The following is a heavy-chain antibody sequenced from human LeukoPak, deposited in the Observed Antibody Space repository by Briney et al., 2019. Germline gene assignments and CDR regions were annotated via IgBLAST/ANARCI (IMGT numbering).Heavy chain of an antibody. V-gene: IGHV1-46*01. D-gene: IGHD3-10*01. CDR1: GYTFTSYY. Sequence: GASVKVSCKASGYTFTSYYVHWVRQAPGQGLEWMGIINPSDGSTTYARRFQGRVTMTRDTSTSTVYMELSSLRSEDTAVYYCARAYGSGTYFHPDYWGQGTLVTVSS. J-gene: IGHJ4*02. CDR2: INPSDGST. CDR3: ARAYGSGTYFHPDY.